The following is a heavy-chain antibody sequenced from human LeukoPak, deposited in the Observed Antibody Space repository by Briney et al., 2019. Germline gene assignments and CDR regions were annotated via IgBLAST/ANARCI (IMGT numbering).Heavy chain of an antibody. V-gene: IGHV4-39*07. Sequence: PSETLSLTCTVSGGSISSSSYYWGWIRQPPGKGLEWIGSIYYSGSTYYNPSLKSRVTISVDTSKNQFSLKLSSVTAADTAVYYCARDSPDITIFGAWGQGTLVTVSS. J-gene: IGHJ4*02. CDR1: GGSISSSSYY. D-gene: IGHD3-3*01. CDR3: ARDSPDITIFGA. CDR2: IYYSGST.